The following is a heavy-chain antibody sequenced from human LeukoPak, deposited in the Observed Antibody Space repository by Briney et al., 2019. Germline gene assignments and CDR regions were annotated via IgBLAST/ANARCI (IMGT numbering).Heavy chain of an antibody. D-gene: IGHD3-10*01. CDR3: ARSLVARGSWFDP. CDR1: GGSISSSSYY. CDR2: IYYSERT. Sequence: PWETLSLTCTVSGGSISSSSYYWGWIRQPPGKGLEWIGSIYYSERTYYNPSRKSRVTISVDTSKNQFSLKLSSVTAADTAVYYCARSLVARGSWFDPWGQGTLVTVSS. V-gene: IGHV4-39*01. J-gene: IGHJ5*02.